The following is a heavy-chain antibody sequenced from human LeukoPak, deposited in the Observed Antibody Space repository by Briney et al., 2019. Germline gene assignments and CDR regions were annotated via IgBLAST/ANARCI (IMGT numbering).Heavy chain of an antibody. CDR3: ARHVAARWIDY. CDR2: IYYSGST. CDR1: GGSISSSSYY. V-gene: IGHV4-39*01. Sequence: SETLSLTCTVSGGSISSSSYYWGWIRQPPGKGLEWIGGIYYSGSTYYNPSLKSRVTISVDTSKNQFSLKLSSVTAADTAVYYCARHVAARWIDYWGQGTLVTVSS. J-gene: IGHJ4*02. D-gene: IGHD6-6*01.